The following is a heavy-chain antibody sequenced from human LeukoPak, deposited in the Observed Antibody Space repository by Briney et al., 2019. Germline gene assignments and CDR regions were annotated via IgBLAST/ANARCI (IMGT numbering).Heavy chain of an antibody. CDR3: TTDLYDYVWGSYRWEPLTY. J-gene: IGHJ4*02. Sequence: GGSLRLSCAASGFTFSDYYMSWIRQAPGKGLEWVSYISSSGSTIYYADSVKGRFTISRDNAKNSLYLQMNSLRAEDTAVYYCTTDLYDYVWGSYRWEPLTYWGQGTLVTVSS. D-gene: IGHD3-16*02. CDR1: GFTFSDYY. V-gene: IGHV3-11*01. CDR2: ISSSGSTI.